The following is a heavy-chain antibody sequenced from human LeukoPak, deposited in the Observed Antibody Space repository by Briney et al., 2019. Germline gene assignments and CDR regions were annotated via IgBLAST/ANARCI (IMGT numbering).Heavy chain of an antibody. CDR3: ARHDVEAAGTGPIDY. CDR2: IYYSGST. V-gene: IGHV4-59*08. CDR1: GGSISSYY. Sequence: SETLSLTCTVSGGSISSYYWSWIRQPPGKGLESIGYIYYSGSTNYNPSLKSRVTISVDTSKNQFSLKLSSVTAADTAVYYCARHDVEAAGTGPIDYWGQGTLVTVSS. J-gene: IGHJ4*02. D-gene: IGHD6-13*01.